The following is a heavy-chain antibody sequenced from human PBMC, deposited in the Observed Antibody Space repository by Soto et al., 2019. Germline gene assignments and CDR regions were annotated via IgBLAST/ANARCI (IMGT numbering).Heavy chain of an antibody. D-gene: IGHD5-18*01. CDR1: GGSISSGGYY. CDR2: IYYSGST. J-gene: IGHJ6*02. V-gene: IGHV4-31*03. Sequence: SETLSLTCTVSGGSISSGGYYWSWIRQHPGKGLEWIGYIYYSGSTYYNPSLKSRVTISVDTSKNQFSLKLSSVTPADTAVYYRAREPGGEYTYGSYYYFFHGMDVWGQGTTVTVSS. CDR3: AREPGGEYTYGSYYYFFHGMDV.